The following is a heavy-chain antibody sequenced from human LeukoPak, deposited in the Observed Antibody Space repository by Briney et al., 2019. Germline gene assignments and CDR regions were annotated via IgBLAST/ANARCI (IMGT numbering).Heavy chain of an antibody. CDR3: ARRVVPAAMFRYYYYYYMDV. Sequence: ASVKVSCKASGYTFTGYYMHWVRQAPGQGLEWMGWINPNSGGTNYARKFQGRVTMTRDTSISTAYMELSSLRSEDTAVYYCARRVVPAAMFRYYYYYYMDVWGKGTTVTVSS. J-gene: IGHJ6*03. V-gene: IGHV1-2*02. D-gene: IGHD2-2*01. CDR1: GYTFTGYY. CDR2: INPNSGGT.